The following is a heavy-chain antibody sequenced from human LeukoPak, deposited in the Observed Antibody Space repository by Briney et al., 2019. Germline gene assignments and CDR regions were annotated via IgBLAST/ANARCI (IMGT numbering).Heavy chain of an antibody. CDR1: GYTFTCYY. CDR2: IHPNSGDT. CDR3: ARRYSNDDAFDI. J-gene: IGHJ3*02. D-gene: IGHD6-13*01. Sequence: ASVTVSCTSSGYTFTCYYMNWLRQAPGQGLEWMGWIHPNSGDTNYAQRFQGRVTMTRDTSITTAYMELSRLRSDDTAVYYCARRYSNDDAFDIWGQGTMVTVSS. V-gene: IGHV1-2*02.